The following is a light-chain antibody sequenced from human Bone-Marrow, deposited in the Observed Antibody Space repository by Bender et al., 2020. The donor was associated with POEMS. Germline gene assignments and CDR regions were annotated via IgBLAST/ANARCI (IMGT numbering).Light chain of an antibody. CDR1: SSDVGGYNY. Sequence: QSALTQPPSASGSPGQSVTISCTGTSSDVGGYNYVSWYQQHPGTAPKFLIYEVTKRASGVPDRFSGSKSGNAASLSISGLQAEDEADYYCTSYTSSGTLYIFGTGTKVTVL. CDR2: EVT. CDR3: TSYTSSGTLYI. J-gene: IGLJ1*01. V-gene: IGLV2-8*01.